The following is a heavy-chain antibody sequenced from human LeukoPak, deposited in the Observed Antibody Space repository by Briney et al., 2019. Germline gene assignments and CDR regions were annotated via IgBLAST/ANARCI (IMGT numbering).Heavy chain of an antibody. CDR3: ARDTPDYYDSSGSFDY. CDR2: ISSSGSTI. D-gene: IGHD3-22*01. J-gene: IGHJ4*02. Sequence: GGSLRLCCAASGFTFSSYEMNWVRQAPGKGLEWVSYISSSGSTIYYADSVKGRFTISRDNAKNSLYLQMNSLRAEDTAVYYCARDTPDYYDSSGSFDYWGQGTLVTVSS. V-gene: IGHV3-48*03. CDR1: GFTFSSYE.